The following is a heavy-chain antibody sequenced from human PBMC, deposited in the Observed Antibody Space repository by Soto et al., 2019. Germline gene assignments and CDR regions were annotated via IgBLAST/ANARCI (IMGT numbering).Heavy chain of an antibody. J-gene: IGHJ6*02. D-gene: IGHD6-13*01. CDR3: ARDRSSTVDGMDV. CDR2: IWYDGSDK. Sequence: PGGSLRLSCAASGFSISSYGMHWVRQAPGKGLEWVAVIWYDGSDKYYEDSVKGRFTISRDNSKNTLYLQMNSLRAEDTAVYYCARDRSSTVDGMDVWGQGTTVTVSS. V-gene: IGHV3-33*01. CDR1: GFSISSYG.